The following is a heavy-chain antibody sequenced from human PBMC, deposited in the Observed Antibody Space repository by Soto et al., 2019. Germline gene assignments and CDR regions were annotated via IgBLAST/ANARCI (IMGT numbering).Heavy chain of an antibody. V-gene: IGHV3-7*01. CDR1: GFTFSSYW. CDR2: IKPDGSEK. CDR3: ARFRDYFGV. J-gene: IGHJ4*02. Sequence: EEQLVDSGGDLVQPGGSLRLSCVASGFTFSSYWRTWVRQAPGKGLEWVANIKPDGSEKNYVDSVEGRFTISRDNVENSLYLQMNHLRVEDTAVYYCARFRDYFGVWGQGTLVTVSS. D-gene: IGHD2-21*01.